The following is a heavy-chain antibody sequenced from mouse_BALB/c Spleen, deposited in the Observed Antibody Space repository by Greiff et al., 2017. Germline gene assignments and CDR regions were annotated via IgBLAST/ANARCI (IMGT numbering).Heavy chain of an antibody. CDR1: GDSITSCY. CDR2: ISYSGST. V-gene: IGHV3-8*02. D-gene: IGHD2-4*01. CDR3: ARSLITWFAY. Sequence: EVHLVESGPSLVKPSQTLSLTCSVTGDSITSCYWNWIRKFPGNKLEYMGYISYSGSTYYNPSLKSRISITRDTSKNQYYLQLNSVTTEDTATYYCARSLITWFAYWGQGTLVTVSA. J-gene: IGHJ3*01.